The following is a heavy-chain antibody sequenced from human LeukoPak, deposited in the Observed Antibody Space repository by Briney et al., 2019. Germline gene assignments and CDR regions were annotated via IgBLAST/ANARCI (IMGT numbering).Heavy chain of an antibody. J-gene: IGHJ3*02. CDR2: LNPGDGYT. D-gene: IGHD3-16*01. CDR1: GYTFTSFH. CDR3: AKDRGGSYTFYI. Sequence: ASVKVSCKASGYTFTSFHMHWVRQAPGQGLEWMGILNPGDGYTNYAQKFQGRVTVTRDTSTSTVYMELRGLRSEDTAVYYCAKDRGGSYTFYIWGQGTMVTVSS. V-gene: IGHV1-46*01.